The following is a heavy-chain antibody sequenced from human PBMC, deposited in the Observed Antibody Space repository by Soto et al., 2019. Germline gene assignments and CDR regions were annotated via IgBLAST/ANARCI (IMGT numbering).Heavy chain of an antibody. CDR3: ARVQKAFSGSLPAYAFDI. CDR2: IIPIFGTA. CDR1: GGTFSSYA. D-gene: IGHD1-26*01. J-gene: IGHJ3*02. Sequence: QVQLVQSGAEVKKPGSSVKVSCKASGGTFSSYAISWARQAPGQGLEWMGGIIPIFGTANYAQKFQGRVTITADESTSTAYMELSSLRSEDAAVYYCARVQKAFSGSLPAYAFDIWGQGTMVTVSS. V-gene: IGHV1-69*01.